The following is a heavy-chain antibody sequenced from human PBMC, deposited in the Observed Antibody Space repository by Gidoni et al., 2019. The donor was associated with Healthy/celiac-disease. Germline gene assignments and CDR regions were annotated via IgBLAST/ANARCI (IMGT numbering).Heavy chain of an antibody. Sequence: EVQLGEHGGGLAEPGGSLRLSCAASGFTFSSHSMNWVRQAPGKGLEWVSSVSSSSSYIYYADSVKCRFTISRDSATYSLYVHMNRLRAEDTAVYDCASEGLLGYCSSTSCSDYYSMDVWGKGTTVTVSS. V-gene: IGHV3-21*01. J-gene: IGHJ6*03. CDR2: VSSSSSYI. D-gene: IGHD2-2*01. CDR3: ASEGLLGYCSSTSCSDYYSMDV. CDR1: GFTFSSHS.